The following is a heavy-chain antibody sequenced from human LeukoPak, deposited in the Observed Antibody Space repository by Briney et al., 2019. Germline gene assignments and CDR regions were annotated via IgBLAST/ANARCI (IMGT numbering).Heavy chain of an antibody. D-gene: IGHD6-19*01. CDR2: ISYDGSNK. Sequence: GGSLRLSCAASGFTFSSYGVHCVREAPGKGLEGVGVISYDGSNKYSADSVKGRFTISRDNSKNTLYLQMNSLRAQDTAVYYCAKDFRYQWRPHYFDYWGQGTLVTVSS. J-gene: IGHJ4*02. CDR1: GFTFSSYG. CDR3: AKDFRYQWRPHYFDY. V-gene: IGHV3-30*18.